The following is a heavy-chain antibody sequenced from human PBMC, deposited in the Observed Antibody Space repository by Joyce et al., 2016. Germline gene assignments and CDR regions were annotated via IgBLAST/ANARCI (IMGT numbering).Heavy chain of an antibody. CDR1: GVTFRSYG. D-gene: IGHD3-10*01. V-gene: IGHV3-30*18. CDR2: ISYDVREK. CDR3: AKGSRGGFYGSLDY. J-gene: IGHJ4*02. Sequence: QVQLVESGGSVVQPGRSLRLSCAASGVTFRSYGMHWVRQAPGKGLEWVAVISYDVREKYYGDSVKGRFTISRDNSKNTLFLQMNSLRIEDTAVFYCAKGSRGGFYGSLDYWGQGTLVTVSS.